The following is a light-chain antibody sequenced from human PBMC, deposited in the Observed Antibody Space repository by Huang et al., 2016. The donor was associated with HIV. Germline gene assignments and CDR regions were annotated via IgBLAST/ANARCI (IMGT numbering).Light chain of an antibody. CDR2: AAS. V-gene: IGKV3-11*01. Sequence: EIVLTQSPATLSLSPGERATLSCRASQHISDYLAWYQQKPGQAPRLLIYAASIRDTGIPVRFSGSGSGTDFTFSISSLEPEDFAFYYCQQRAGWPLTFGGGTKVEIK. J-gene: IGKJ4*01. CDR1: QHISDY. CDR3: QQRAGWPLT.